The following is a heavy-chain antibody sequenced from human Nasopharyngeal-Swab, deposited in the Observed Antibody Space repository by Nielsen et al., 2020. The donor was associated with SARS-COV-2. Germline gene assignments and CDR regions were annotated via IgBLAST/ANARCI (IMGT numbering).Heavy chain of an antibody. D-gene: IGHD3-22*01. V-gene: IGHV3-11*01. CDR1: GFTFSDYY. CDR2: ISSSGSTI. J-gene: IGHJ4*02. CDR3: AISRGYYYPGFDY. Sequence: GGSLRLSCAASGFTFSDYYMSWIRQAPGKGLEWASYISSSGSTIYYADSVKGRFTISRDNAKNSLYLQMNSLRAEDTAVYYCAISRGYYYPGFDYWGQGTLVTVSS.